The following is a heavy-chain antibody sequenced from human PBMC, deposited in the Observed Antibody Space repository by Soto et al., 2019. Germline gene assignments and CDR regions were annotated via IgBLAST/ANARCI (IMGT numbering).Heavy chain of an antibody. J-gene: IGHJ4*02. D-gene: IGHD3-3*01. CDR3: ARPNYDFWSGPDY. CDR2: ISSNGGST. CDR1: GFTFSSYA. Sequence: GGSLRLSCAASGFTFSSYAMHWVRQAPGKGLEYVSAISSNGGSTYYANSVKGRFTISRDNSKNTLYLQMGSLRAEDMAVYYCARPNYDFWSGPDYWGQGTLVTVSS. V-gene: IGHV3-64*01.